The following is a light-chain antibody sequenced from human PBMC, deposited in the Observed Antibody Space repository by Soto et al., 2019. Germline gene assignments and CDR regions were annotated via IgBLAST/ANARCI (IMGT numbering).Light chain of an antibody. CDR2: GNS. CDR1: SSNIGAGYD. V-gene: IGLV1-40*01. J-gene: IGLJ1*01. CDR3: QSYDSSLSTYV. Sequence: QSALTQPPSLSVAPGQRVTISFTGSSSNIGAGYDVHWYQQFPGTAPKLLIFGNSDRPSGVPDRFSGSKSGTSASLAITGLQAEDEADYFCQSYDSSLSTYVFGTGTKVTVL.